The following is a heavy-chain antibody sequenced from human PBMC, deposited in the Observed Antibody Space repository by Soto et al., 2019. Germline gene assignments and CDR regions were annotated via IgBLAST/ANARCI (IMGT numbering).Heavy chain of an antibody. D-gene: IGHD3-16*02. CDR2: ISYNGAT. V-gene: IGHV4-39*01. CDR3: ASQKLDVTALFDY. CDR1: GVSINNNYYY. Sequence: SETLALPCIVSGVSINNNYYYCGWFRQPQGKGVQWLEIISYNGATYYNPYLKNRVAKSKDTDNTQFSLKLTYVTAADHAVYYCASQKLDVTALFDYRCQR. J-gene: IGHJ4*02.